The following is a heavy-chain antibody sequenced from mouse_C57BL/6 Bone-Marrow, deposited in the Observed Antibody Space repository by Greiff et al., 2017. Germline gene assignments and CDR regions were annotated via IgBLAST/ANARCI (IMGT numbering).Heavy chain of an antibody. V-gene: IGHV1-55*01. CDR1: GYTFTSYW. Sequence: VQLQQPGAELVKPGASVKMSCKASGYTFTSYWITWVKQRPGQGLEWIGDIYPGSGSTNYNEKFKSKATLTVDTSSSTAYMQLSSLTSEYSAVYYCARPYYSNYWYFDVWGTGTTVPVSS. CDR2: IYPGSGST. D-gene: IGHD2-5*01. J-gene: IGHJ1*03. CDR3: ARPYYSNYWYFDV.